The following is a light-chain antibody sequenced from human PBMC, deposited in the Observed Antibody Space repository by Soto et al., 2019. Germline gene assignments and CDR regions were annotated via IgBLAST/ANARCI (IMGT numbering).Light chain of an antibody. Sequence: QSVLTQPASVSGYPGQSITISCTGARSDVGAYNYVAWCQQHPGKGPKLLIYDVSNRPSGFSSRFSGSKSGNTASLTISGLRAEDEADYFCSSYTTSSTYVFGTGTKVTIL. CDR2: DVS. V-gene: IGLV2-14*01. CDR1: RSDVGAYNY. J-gene: IGLJ1*01. CDR3: SSYTTSSTYV.